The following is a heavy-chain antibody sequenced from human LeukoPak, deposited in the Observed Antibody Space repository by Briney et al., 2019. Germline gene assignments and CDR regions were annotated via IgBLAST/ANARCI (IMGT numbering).Heavy chain of an antibody. J-gene: IGHJ4*02. CDR3: ARVAPCHTDICNAYYLDY. Sequence: ASLKVSCTASGYTFTGDYMHSVRQAPGQRVEWIGWINPNSGGTNYAQKFQGRVTMTRDTSISTAYMELRRLRSDDTAVYYCARVAPCHTDICNAYYLDYWGQGTLISVSS. CDR2: INPNSGGT. CDR1: GYTFTGDY. D-gene: IGHD3-10*01. V-gene: IGHV1-2*02.